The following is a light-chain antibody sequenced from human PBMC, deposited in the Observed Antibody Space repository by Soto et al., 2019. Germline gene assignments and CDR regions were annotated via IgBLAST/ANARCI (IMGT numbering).Light chain of an antibody. CDR3: QQTYSPPIT. Sequence: DIQMTQSPSSLSAFVGDRVIITCRASQSIKSYLNWYQQKPGKVPKVLIYTASNLGSGVSSRFSGSASGTDFTLTLSSVQPEDSATYYCQQTYSPPITFGQGTRLEI. J-gene: IGKJ5*01. CDR2: TAS. V-gene: IGKV1-39*01. CDR1: QSIKSY.